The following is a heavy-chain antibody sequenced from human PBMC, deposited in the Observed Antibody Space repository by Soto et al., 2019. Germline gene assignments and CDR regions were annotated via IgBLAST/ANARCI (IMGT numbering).Heavy chain of an antibody. D-gene: IGHD3-22*01. V-gene: IGHV1-69*13. CDR3: ARDVGNTDYYDSSGYYPSPLDY. CDR1: GGTFSSYA. J-gene: IGHJ4*02. Sequence: SVKVSCKASGGTFSSYAISWVRQAPGQGLEWMGGIIPIFGTANYAQKFQGRVTITADESTSTAYMELSSLRSDDTAVYYCARDVGNTDYYDSSGYYPSPLDYWGQGTLVTVSS. CDR2: IIPIFGTA.